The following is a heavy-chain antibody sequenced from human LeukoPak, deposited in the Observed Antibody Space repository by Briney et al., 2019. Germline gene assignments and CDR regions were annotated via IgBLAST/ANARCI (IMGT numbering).Heavy chain of an antibody. CDR3: ASSFFYDSRGYWNWFDP. D-gene: IGHD3-22*01. J-gene: IGHJ5*02. CDR1: GGSISSYY. CDR2: IYYSGST. V-gene: IGHV4-59*12. Sequence: PSETLSLTCTVSGGSISSYYWSWLRQPPGKGLEWIGYIYYSGSTNYNPSLKSRVTISVDTSKNQFSLKLSSVTAADTAVYYCASSFFYDSRGYWNWFDPWGQGTLVTVSS.